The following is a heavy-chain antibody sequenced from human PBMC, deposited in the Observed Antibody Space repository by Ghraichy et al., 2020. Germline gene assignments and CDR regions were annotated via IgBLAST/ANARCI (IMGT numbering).Heavy chain of an antibody. Sequence: SETLSLTCTVSGGSISSYYWSWIRQPAGKGLEWIGRIYASGSTNYNPSLKSRVTMSVDTSKNQFSLKLSSVTAADTAVYYCASSHYWSDAFDIWGQGTMVTVSS. CDR3: ASSHYWSDAFDI. J-gene: IGHJ3*02. D-gene: IGHD1-1*01. CDR1: GGSISSYY. CDR2: IYASGST. V-gene: IGHV4-4*07.